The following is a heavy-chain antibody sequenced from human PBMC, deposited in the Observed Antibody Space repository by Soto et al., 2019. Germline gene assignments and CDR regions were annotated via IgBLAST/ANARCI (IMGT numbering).Heavy chain of an antibody. Sequence: PETLSLTCTVSGGSISSYYWSWIRQPPGKGLEWIGYIYYSGSTNYNPSLKSRVTISVDTSKNQFSLKLSSVTAADTAVYYCARTDYYYYYMDVWGKGTTVTVS. J-gene: IGHJ6*03. CDR1: GGSISSYY. CDR3: ARTDYYYYYMDV. CDR2: IYYSGST. V-gene: IGHV4-59*08.